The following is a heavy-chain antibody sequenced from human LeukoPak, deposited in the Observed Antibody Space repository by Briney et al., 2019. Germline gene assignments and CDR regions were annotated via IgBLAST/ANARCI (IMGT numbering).Heavy chain of an antibody. V-gene: IGHV3-7*01. CDR1: GFSLSSSW. D-gene: IGHD6-13*01. Sequence: GGSLRLSCAASGFSLSSSWMSWVRQAPGKGLEWVANIKEDGSEENYVGSVKGRFTISRDNAKNSLYLHMKSLRAEDTAVHYCARNTVSAAGDYWGQGTLVTVSS. J-gene: IGHJ4*02. CDR3: ARNTVSAAGDY. CDR2: IKEDGSEE.